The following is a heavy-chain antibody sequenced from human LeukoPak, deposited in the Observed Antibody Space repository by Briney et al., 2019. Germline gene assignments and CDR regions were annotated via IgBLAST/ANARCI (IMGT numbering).Heavy chain of an antibody. J-gene: IGHJ4*02. CDR2: MWYDGSKK. V-gene: IGHV3-33*01. D-gene: IGHD4-23*01. Sequence: KTGGSLRLSCVASGFSFSSFGMHWVRQAPGRGPEWVSIMWYDGSKKYYADSVKGRFTISRDNSKSTMYLQMNSLRVEDTAVYYCARDLDYGGRSNFDHWGQGTLVTVSS. CDR3: ARDLDYGGRSNFDH. CDR1: GFSFSSFG.